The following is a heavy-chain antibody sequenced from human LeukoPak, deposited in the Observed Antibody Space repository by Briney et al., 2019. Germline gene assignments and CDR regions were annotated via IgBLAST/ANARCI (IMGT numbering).Heavy chain of an antibody. CDR3: ARSRPIQHPHYFDY. V-gene: IGHV1-8*01. CDR2: MNPNSGNT. J-gene: IGHJ4*02. D-gene: IGHD1-1*01. CDR1: GYTFTSYD. Sequence: ASVKVSCKASGYTFTSYDINWVRQATGQGLEGMGWMNPNSGNTGYAQKFQGRVTMTRNTSISTAYMELSSLRSEDTAVYYCARSRPIQHPHYFDYWGQGTLVTVSS.